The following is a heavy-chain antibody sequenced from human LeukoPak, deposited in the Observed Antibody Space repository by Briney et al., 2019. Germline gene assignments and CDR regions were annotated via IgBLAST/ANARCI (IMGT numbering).Heavy chain of an antibody. CDR2: IYHSGSI. CDR3: ARDRGYSYGSPTGITIDY. Sequence: TSETLSLTCTVSGYSISNGYFWGWIRQPPGKGLECIGTIYHSGSIYYNPSLKGRVTISVDTSKNQFSLKLSSVTAADTAVYYCARDRGYSYGSPTGITIDYWGQGTLVTVSS. CDR1: GYSISNGYF. J-gene: IGHJ4*02. V-gene: IGHV4-38-2*02. D-gene: IGHD5-18*01.